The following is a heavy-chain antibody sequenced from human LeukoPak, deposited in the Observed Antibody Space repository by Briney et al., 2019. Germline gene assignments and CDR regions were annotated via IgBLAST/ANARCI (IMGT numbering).Heavy chain of an antibody. CDR2: ISSASGSI. CDR1: GFTFSSYS. V-gene: IGHV3-48*04. CDR3: ARVNPPANLLRYFD. Sequence: GGSLRLSCAASGFTFSSYSMNWVRQAPGKGLEWVSYISSASGSIYYADSVKGRFTISRDNAKNSLFLQMNSLRAEDTAVYYCARVNPPANLLRYFDWGQGTLVTVSS. D-gene: IGHD3-9*01. J-gene: IGHJ4*02.